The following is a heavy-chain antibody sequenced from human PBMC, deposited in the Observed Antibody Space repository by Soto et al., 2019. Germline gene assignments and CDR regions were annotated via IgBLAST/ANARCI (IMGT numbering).Heavy chain of an antibody. J-gene: IGHJ4*02. CDR3: AKERYSSRSPDFDY. CDR2: ISYDGTNK. Sequence: QVQLVESGGGVVQPGRSLRLSCAASGFTFSTYGMHWVRQAPGKGLEWVAVISYDGTNKYYADSVKGRFTISRDNSKNMLYLQMISLRAEDTAVYYCAKERYSSRSPDFDYWGQGTLVTVSS. V-gene: IGHV3-30*18. D-gene: IGHD6-13*01. CDR1: GFTFSTYG.